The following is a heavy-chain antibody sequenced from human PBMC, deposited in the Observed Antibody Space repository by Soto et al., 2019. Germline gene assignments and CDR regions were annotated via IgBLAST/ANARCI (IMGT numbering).Heavy chain of an antibody. V-gene: IGHV3-74*01. Sequence: LHQQLGSLRLSCAASGFTFSSYWMHWVRQAPGKGLVWVSRINSDGSSTSYADSVKGRFTISRDNAKNTLYLQMNSLRAEDTAVYYCARESRGGSPISQWLTQAYDAFDIWGQGTMVTVSS. CDR3: ARESRGGSPISQWLTQAYDAFDI. CDR2: INSDGSST. CDR1: GFTFSSYW. J-gene: IGHJ3*02. D-gene: IGHD6-19*01.